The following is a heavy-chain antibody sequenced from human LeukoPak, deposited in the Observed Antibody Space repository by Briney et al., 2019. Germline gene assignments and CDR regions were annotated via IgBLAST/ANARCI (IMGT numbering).Heavy chain of an antibody. V-gene: IGHV4-34*01. J-gene: IGHJ5*02. Sequence: SETLSLTCAVYGGSFNGYYWSWIRQPPEKGLVWIGEINHRGDTNYNPSLKSRVTISVDTSKNQFSLNLNSVTAADTAVYYCARGGQALPAARRFKPGNWFDPWGQGTLVTVSS. CDR3: ARGGQALPAARRFKPGNWFDP. D-gene: IGHD2-2*01. CDR1: GGSFNGYY. CDR2: INHRGDT.